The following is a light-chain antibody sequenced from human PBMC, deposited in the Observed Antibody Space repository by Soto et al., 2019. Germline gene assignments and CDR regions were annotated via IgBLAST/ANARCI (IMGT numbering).Light chain of an antibody. J-gene: IGKJ3*01. Sequence: EIVLTQSPATLSLSPGERATLSCRASQSVSSYLAWYQQKPGQAPRLLIYDASNRATGIPARFSGGGSGTDFTLTISSLEPEDFARYYCQQRSNWPPGSTFGPGTKVDIK. CDR1: QSVSSY. V-gene: IGKV3-11*01. CDR3: QQRSNWPPGST. CDR2: DAS.